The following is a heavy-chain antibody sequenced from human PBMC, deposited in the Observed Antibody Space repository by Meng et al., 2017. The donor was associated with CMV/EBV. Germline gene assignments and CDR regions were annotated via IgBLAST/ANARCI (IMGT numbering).Heavy chain of an antibody. Sequence: GGSLRLSCAASGFTFSSYWMSWVRQAPGKGLEWVANIKQDGSEKYYVDSVKGRFTISRDNAKNSLYLQMNSLRAEDTAVYYCARDQTNLRFLEWLPLFDYWGQGTLVTVSS. D-gene: IGHD3-3*01. CDR3: ARDQTNLRFLEWLPLFDY. V-gene: IGHV3-7*01. CDR2: IKQDGSEK. J-gene: IGHJ4*02. CDR1: GFTFSSYW.